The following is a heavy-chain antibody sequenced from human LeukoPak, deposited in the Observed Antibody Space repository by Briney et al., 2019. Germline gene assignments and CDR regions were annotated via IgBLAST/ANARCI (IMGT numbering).Heavy chain of an antibody. CDR3: ARDQKGSGYYFDY. V-gene: IGHV3-33*01. CDR1: GFIFSDYG. D-gene: IGHD6-19*01. J-gene: IGHJ4*02. Sequence: GGSLRLSCAVSGFIFSDYGLHWVRQAPGKGPEWVAVIWNDGVNKYYADSVKGRFTISRDNSKNTLYLQMNSLRAEDTAVYFCARDQKGSGYYFDYWGQGTLVTVSS. CDR2: IWNDGVNK.